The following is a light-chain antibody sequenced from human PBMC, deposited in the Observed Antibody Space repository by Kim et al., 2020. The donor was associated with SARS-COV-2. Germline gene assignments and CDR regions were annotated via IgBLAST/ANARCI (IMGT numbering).Light chain of an antibody. V-gene: IGLV2-23*02. J-gene: IGLJ3*02. Sequence: QSALTQPASVSGSPGQSITISCTGSSSDVGPYKLVSRFQQHPGKAPKFMIYDVTKRPSGVSNRFSGSKSGNTASLTISGLQAEDEADYYCCSYAGTSTFGVFGGGTQLTVL. CDR2: DVT. CDR1: SSDVGPYKL. CDR3: CSYAGTSTFGV.